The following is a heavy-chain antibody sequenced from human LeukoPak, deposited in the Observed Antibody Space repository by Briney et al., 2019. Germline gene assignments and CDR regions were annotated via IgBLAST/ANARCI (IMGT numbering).Heavy chain of an antibody. CDR2: INHSGST. CDR3: ARTYYDSSGYDWFDP. CDR1: GGSFSGYY. J-gene: IGHJ5*02. V-gene: IGHV4-34*01. Sequence: KSSETLSLTCAVYGGSFSGYYWSWIRQPPGKGLEWIGEINHSGSTNYNPSLKSRVTISVDTSKNQFSLKLSSVTAADTAVYYCARTYYDSSGYDWFDPWGQGTLVTVSS. D-gene: IGHD3-22*01.